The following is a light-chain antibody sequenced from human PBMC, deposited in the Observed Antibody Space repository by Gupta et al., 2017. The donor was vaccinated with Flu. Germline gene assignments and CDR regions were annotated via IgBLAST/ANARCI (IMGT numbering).Light chain of an antibody. CDR3: MQARQTPLT. CDR1: QSLLQMTGHNY. J-gene: IGKJ4*01. Sequence: ISGRSSQSLLQMTGHNYLDWYLQKPGQSPQLLIYLGSTRASGVPDRFSGSGSGTDFTLKISRVEAEDVGVYFCMQARQTPLTFGGGTRVEIQ. CDR2: LGS. V-gene: IGKV2-28*01.